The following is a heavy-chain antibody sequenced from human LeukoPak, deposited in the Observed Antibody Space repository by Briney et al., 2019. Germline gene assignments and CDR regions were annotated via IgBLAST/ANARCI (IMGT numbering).Heavy chain of an antibody. D-gene: IGHD5-24*01. J-gene: IGHJ4*02. Sequence: GGSLRLSCAASGFTFSSYSMNWVRQAPGKGLEWVSSISSSSSYIYYADSVKGRFTISRDNSKKTLYLQMNSLRAEDTAMYYCAKGKMAVLDYWGQGTPVTVSS. CDR3: AKGKMAVLDY. CDR2: ISSSSSYI. CDR1: GFTFSSYS. V-gene: IGHV3-21*01.